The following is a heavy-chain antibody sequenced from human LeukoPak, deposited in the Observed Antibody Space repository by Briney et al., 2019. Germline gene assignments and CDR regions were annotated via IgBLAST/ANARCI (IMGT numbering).Heavy chain of an antibody. J-gene: IGHJ3*02. D-gene: IGHD6-19*01. CDR3: ATDRGDSSGWSDAFDI. CDR2: TYYRSKWYS. Sequence: SQTLSLTCAISGDSVSSNSAAWNWIRQSPSRGLEWLGRTYYRSKWYSDYAVSVKSRITINPDTSKSQVSLQLNSVTPEDTAVYYCATDRGDSSGWSDAFDIWGQGTMVTVSS. CDR1: GDSVSSNSAA. V-gene: IGHV6-1*01.